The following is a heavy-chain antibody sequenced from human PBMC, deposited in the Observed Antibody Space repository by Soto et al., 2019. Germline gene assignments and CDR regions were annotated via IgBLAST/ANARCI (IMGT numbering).Heavy chain of an antibody. CDR2: ISGSGGST. J-gene: IGHJ6*01. CDR3: AKVWASPEVREVIRRDYYSFTAV. Sequence: AVRRVIKTKGKGLEWVSAISGSGGSTYYADSVKGRFTISRDNSKNTLYLKMNSLRAEDTAVYYCAKVWASPEVREVIRRDYYSFTAVWRKRTTVTVSP. CDR1: A. V-gene: IGHV3-23*01. D-gene: IGHD3-10*01.